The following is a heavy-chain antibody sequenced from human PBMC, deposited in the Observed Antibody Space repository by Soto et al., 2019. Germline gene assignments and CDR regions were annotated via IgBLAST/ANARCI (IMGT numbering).Heavy chain of an antibody. D-gene: IGHD6-6*01. V-gene: IGHV4-30-2*05. Sequence: SETLSLTCAVSGGSISSGGYSWSWIRQPPGKGLEWIGYMYHSGSTYYNPSLKSRVTISIDTSKNQFSLKLSSVTAADTAVYYCARGSSIAGLYYGMDVWGHGTPVTVSS. CDR2: MYHSGST. J-gene: IGHJ6*02. CDR3: ARGSSIAGLYYGMDV. CDR1: GGSISSGGYS.